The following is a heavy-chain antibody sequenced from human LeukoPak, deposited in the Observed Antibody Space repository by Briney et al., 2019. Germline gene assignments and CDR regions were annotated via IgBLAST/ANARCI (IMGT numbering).Heavy chain of an antibody. V-gene: IGHV3-30-3*01. CDR2: ISYDGSNK. Sequence: PGRSLRLSCAASGFTFSSYAMHWVRQAPGKGLEWVAVISYDGSNKYYADSVKGRFTISRDNSKNTLYLQMNSPRAEDTAVYYCARGPNYYDSSGYPYYYYGMDVRGQGTTVTVSS. CDR3: ARGPNYYDSSGYPYYYYGMDV. J-gene: IGHJ6*02. CDR1: GFTFSSYA. D-gene: IGHD3-22*01.